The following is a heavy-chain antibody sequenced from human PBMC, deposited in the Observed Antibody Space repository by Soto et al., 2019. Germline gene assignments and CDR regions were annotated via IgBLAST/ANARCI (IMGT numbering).Heavy chain of an antibody. Sequence: QVQLVQSGAEVKKPGASVKVFCKASGYTFTDYAIHWVRQAPGQRLELMGWIAPGNGNTKYSQNFQGRVTITRDTSATTADMELSSLRAEDTAVYYWAKGSRMWTPDYWGQGTLVTVSS. CDR1: GYTFTDYA. J-gene: IGHJ4*02. D-gene: IGHD2-21*01. CDR3: AKGSRMWTPDY. CDR2: IAPGNGNT. V-gene: IGHV1-3*01.